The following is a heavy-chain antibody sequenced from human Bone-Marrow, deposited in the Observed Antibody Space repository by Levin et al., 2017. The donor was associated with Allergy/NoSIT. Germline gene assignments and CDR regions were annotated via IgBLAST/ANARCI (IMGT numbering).Heavy chain of an antibody. J-gene: IGHJ6*02. Sequence: GGSLRLSCAASGFTFDTYAMTWVRQAPGKGLEWVSDMSGGGGTTYYADSVKGRFTVSRDNSKHTLYLQMNSLRVEETAIYYCAKNNRGALGYYGLDVWGQGTTVTVSS. V-gene: IGHV3-23*01. CDR1: GFTFDTYA. CDR2: MSGGGGTT. D-gene: IGHD1-26*01. CDR3: AKNNRGALGYYGLDV.